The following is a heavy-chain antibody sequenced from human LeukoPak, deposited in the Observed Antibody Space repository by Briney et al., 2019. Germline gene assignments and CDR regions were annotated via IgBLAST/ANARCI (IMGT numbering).Heavy chain of an antibody. D-gene: IGHD1-26*01. CDR1: GYSFTIYW. Sequence: GESLKISCKASGYSFTIYWIAWVRQMPGKGLEWMGIIYPGDSDTKYSPSFQGQVTISADKSISTAYMELSRLRSDDTAVYYCARARWDRARYFDYWGQGTLVTVSS. CDR2: IYPGDSDT. J-gene: IGHJ4*02. V-gene: IGHV5-51*01. CDR3: ARARWDRARYFDY.